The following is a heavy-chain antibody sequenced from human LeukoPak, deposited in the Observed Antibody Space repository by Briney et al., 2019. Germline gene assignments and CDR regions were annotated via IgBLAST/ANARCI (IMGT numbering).Heavy chain of an antibody. J-gene: IGHJ3*01. Sequence: SETLSLTCTDSGASISNYYWNWIRQPPGKGLEWIGILYHSGDTKYNPSLKSRVNIPVDRSKNQFSLNLSSVTAADTAVYFCANKVGGAFDVWGQGKLVTVSA. CDR3: ANKVGGAFDV. V-gene: IGHV4-59*08. CDR2: LYHSGDT. CDR1: GASISNYY.